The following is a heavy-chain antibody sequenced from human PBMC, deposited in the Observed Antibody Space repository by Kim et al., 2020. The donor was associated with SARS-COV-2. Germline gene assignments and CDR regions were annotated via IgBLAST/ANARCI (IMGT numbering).Heavy chain of an antibody. CDR2: ISWNSGRI. CDR1: GFTFGDYA. Sequence: GGSLRLSCAASGFTFGDYAMHWVRQAPGKGLEWVSGISWNSGRIGYADSVKGRFTISRDNAKNSLYLQMNSLRAEDTALYYCAKDLRVRGYSYGFEYWGQGTLVTVSS. CDR3: AKDLRVRGYSYGFEY. J-gene: IGHJ4*02. D-gene: IGHD5-18*01. V-gene: IGHV3-9*01.